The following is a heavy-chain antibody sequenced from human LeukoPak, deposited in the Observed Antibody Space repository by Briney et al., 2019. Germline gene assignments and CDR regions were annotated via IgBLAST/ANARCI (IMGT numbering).Heavy chain of an antibody. V-gene: IGHV3-23*01. D-gene: IGHD1-26*01. Sequence: GGSLRLSCAASGFTFSSYAMSWVRQAPGKGLEWVSAISGSGGSTYYADSVKGRFTIPRDNSKNTLYLQMNSLRAEDTAVYYCAKDMGAPFYYYMDVWGKGTTVTVSS. CDR2: ISGSGGST. CDR1: GFTFSSYA. J-gene: IGHJ6*03. CDR3: AKDMGAPFYYYMDV.